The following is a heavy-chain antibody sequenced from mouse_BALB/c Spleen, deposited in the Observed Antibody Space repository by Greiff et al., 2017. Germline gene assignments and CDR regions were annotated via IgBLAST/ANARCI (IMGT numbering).Heavy chain of an antibody. J-gene: IGHJ1*01. CDR2: ISSGSSTI. V-gene: IGHV5-17*02. D-gene: IGHD1-1*01. CDR3: ARGDYYGYWYFDV. CDR1: GFTFSSFG. Sequence: DVKLVESGGGLVQPGGSRKLSCAASGFTFSSFGMHWVRQAPEKGLEWVAYISSGSSTIYYADTVKGRFTISRDNPKNTLFLQMTSLRSEDTAMYYCARGDYYGYWYFDVWGAGTTVTVSS.